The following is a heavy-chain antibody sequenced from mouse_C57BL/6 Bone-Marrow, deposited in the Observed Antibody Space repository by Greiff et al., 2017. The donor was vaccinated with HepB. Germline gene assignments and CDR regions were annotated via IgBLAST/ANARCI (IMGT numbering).Heavy chain of an antibody. V-gene: IGHV1-7*01. CDR3: AREDYDYDWYFDV. D-gene: IGHD2-4*01. CDR1: GYTFTSYW. CDR2: INPSSGYT. Sequence: QVQLKESGAELAKPGASVKLSCKASGYTFTSYWMHWVKQRPGQGLEWIGYINPSSGYTKYNQKFKDKATLTADKSSSTAYMQLSSLTYEDSAVYYCAREDYDYDWYFDVWGTGTTVTVSS. J-gene: IGHJ1*03.